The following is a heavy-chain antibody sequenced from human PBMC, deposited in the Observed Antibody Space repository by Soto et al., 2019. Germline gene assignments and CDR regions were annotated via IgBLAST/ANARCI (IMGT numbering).Heavy chain of an antibody. D-gene: IGHD3-3*01. CDR2: ISSNGGST. CDR3: FQDYCHFFWVSCLDV. CDR1: GFTFSSYA. V-gene: IGHV3-64D*06. J-gene: IGHJ6*02. Sequence: GGALRLSCSPSGFTFSSYAMYWVRQAPGKGLEYVSAISSNGGSTYYADSVKGRFTISRDNSKNTLYLQMSSLRAEDTAVSYCFQDYCHFFWVSCLDVWGPGTTVTVSS.